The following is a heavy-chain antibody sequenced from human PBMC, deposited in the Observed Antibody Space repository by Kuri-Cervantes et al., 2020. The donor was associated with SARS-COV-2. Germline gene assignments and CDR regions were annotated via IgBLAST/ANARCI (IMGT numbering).Heavy chain of an antibody. CDR3: ARVREGDSSPLHFDY. J-gene: IGHJ4*02. Sequence: ASVKVSCKASGYTFTGYYMHWVRQAPGQGLEWMGWINPNSGGTNYAQKSQGRVTMTRDTSISTAYMELSRLRSDDTAVYYCARVREGDSSPLHFDYWGQGNLVTVSS. V-gene: IGHV1-2*02. CDR1: GYTFTGYY. D-gene: IGHD6-13*01. CDR2: INPNSGGT.